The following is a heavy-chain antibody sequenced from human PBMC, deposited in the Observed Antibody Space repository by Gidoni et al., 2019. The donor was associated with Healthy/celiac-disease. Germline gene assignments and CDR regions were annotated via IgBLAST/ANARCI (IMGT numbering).Heavy chain of an antibody. Sequence: EVQLLESGGGLVQPGGSLRLSCAASGFTFSSYAMSWVRQAPGKGLGWVSAISGSGGSTYYADSVKGRFTISRDNSKNTLYLQMNSLRAEDTAVYYCAKDTTYYYDSSGSLFDYWGQGTLVTVSS. CDR1: GFTFSSYA. CDR3: AKDTTYYYDSSGSLFDY. V-gene: IGHV3-23*01. J-gene: IGHJ4*02. CDR2: ISGSGGST. D-gene: IGHD3-22*01.